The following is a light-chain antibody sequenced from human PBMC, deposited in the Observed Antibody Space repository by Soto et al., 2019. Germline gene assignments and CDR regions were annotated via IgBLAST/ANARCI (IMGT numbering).Light chain of an antibody. Sequence: IQMTQSPSSVSASVGDRVTITCRASQGIRRWLDWYQQKPGQAPKLLIYAASNLQSGVPSRFSGSGCGTDFILTISSLQPEDSATYYCQQADSFPLTFGRGTKVEI. CDR1: QGIRRW. CDR2: AAS. J-gene: IGKJ4*01. V-gene: IGKV1-12*01. CDR3: QQADSFPLT.